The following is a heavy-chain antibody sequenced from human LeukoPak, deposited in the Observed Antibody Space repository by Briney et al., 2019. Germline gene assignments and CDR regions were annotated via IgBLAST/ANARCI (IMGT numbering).Heavy chain of an antibody. CDR3: ARGSDAYCGGDCYSLGY. CDR1: GFTFSWHR. V-gene: IGHV3-74*01. Sequence: GGSLRLSCAASGFTFSWHRMHWVRQVPGKGLVWISWIETDGSRSGYVGSVQGRFTVSRDNAKSLLYLQMNSLRAEDTAIYYCARGSDAYCGGDCYSLGYWGQGTLVTVSS. D-gene: IGHD2-21*02. J-gene: IGHJ4*02. CDR2: IETDGSRS.